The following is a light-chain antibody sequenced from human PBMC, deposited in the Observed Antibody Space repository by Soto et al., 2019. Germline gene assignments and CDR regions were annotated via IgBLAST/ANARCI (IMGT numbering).Light chain of an antibody. CDR1: QSISSY. V-gene: IGKV1-39*01. J-gene: IGKJ1*01. Sequence: DIQMTQSPSSLSASIGDRVAITCRARQSISSYLNWYQQKPGKAPMLLIYGATNLQSGVPSRFSGSGSRTDFTLTISSLQPEDFATYFCQQSFSVRSWTFGQGTKVDIK. CDR2: GAT. CDR3: QQSFSVRSWT.